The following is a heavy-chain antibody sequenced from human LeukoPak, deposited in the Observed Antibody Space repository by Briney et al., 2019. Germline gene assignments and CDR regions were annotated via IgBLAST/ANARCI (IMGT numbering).Heavy chain of an antibody. V-gene: IGHV3-30*02. CDR3: AKHPKEYQLLLDY. D-gene: IGHD2-2*01. J-gene: IGHJ4*02. CDR2: IRDDGSIK. CDR1: GFTFISYG. Sequence: GGSLRLSCAASGFTFISYGLHWVRQAPGKGLEWVAFIRDDGSIKYYADSVKGRFTVSRDNSKNTRYLQMNSLRAEDTAVYYCAKHPKEYQLLLDYWGQGTLVTVSS.